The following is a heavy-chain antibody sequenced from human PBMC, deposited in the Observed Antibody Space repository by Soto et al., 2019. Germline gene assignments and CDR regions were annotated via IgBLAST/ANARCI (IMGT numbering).Heavy chain of an antibody. D-gene: IGHD6-6*01. Sequence: QVQLVESGGGVVQPGRSLRLSCAASGFTFSSYGMHWVRQAPGKGLEWVAVISYDGSNKYYADSVKGRFTISRDNSKNTLYLQMNSLRAEDTAVYYCAKDLAARPEEFEKYYYYGMDVWGQGTTVTVSS. CDR2: ISYDGSNK. V-gene: IGHV3-30*18. CDR1: GFTFSSYG. J-gene: IGHJ6*02. CDR3: AKDLAARPEEFEKYYYYGMDV.